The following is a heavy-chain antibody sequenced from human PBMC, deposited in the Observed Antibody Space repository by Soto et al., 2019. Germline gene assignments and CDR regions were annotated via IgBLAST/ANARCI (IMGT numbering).Heavy chain of an antibody. J-gene: IGHJ5*02. CDR1: GYTFSNHG. V-gene: IGHV1-18*01. CDR3: ARVIGTTMIVAGWFDP. D-gene: IGHD3-22*01. Sequence: ASVKVSCKASGYTFSNHGISWVRQAPGQGLEWMGWISGHNGNTNYAQKFQGRVLMTTDTATSTAYMEMWGLRSDDTAVYYCARVIGTTMIVAGWFDPWGQGTLVTVSS. CDR2: ISGHNGNT.